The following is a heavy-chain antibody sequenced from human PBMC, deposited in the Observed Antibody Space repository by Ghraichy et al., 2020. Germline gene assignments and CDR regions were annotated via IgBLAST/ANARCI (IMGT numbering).Heavy chain of an antibody. CDR3: ARSWFGLTNDAPDPNDPKLDESPNWFDP. CDR1: GGSISSGSYY. V-gene: IGHV4-61*02. Sequence: SETLSLTCTVSGGSISSGSYYWSWIRQPAGKGLEWIGRIYTSGSTNYNPSLKSRVTISVDTSKNQFSLKLSSVTAADTAVYYCARSWFGLTNDAPDPNDPKLDESPNWFDPWGQGTLVTVSS. CDR2: IYTSGST. J-gene: IGHJ5*02. D-gene: IGHD1-1*01.